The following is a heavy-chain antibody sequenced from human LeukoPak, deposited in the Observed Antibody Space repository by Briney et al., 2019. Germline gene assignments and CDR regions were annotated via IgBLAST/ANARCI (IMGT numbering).Heavy chain of an antibody. CDR1: GASFNSDDQY. D-gene: IGHD3-22*01. CDR3: STGQDSRKLGY. V-gene: IGHV4-31*03. J-gene: IGHJ4*02. CDR2: IHPSGML. Sequence: SQTLSLTCTVSGASFNSDDQYWNWIRQSPGKGLGWIGSIHPSGMLYNNPSLESRVTMSRDTSKNQFSLNLNSVTAADTAVYFCSTGQDSRKLGYWGPGILVTVSS.